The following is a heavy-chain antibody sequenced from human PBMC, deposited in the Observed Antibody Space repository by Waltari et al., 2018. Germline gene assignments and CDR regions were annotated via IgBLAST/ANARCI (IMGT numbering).Heavy chain of an antibody. CDR3: ARYSWSYSGSSAINWFDP. J-gene: IGHJ5*02. Sequence: QVQLQESGPGLVKPSQTLSLTCTVSGGSISSGDYYWSWIRQSPGKGLEWIGYIYYSGSTNYNPSLKNRVTISVDTSKNQFSLNLSSVTAADTAVYFCARYSWSYSGSSAINWFDPWGQGTLVTVSS. CDR2: IYYSGST. V-gene: IGHV4-30-4*08. D-gene: IGHD6-6*01. CDR1: GGSISSGDYY.